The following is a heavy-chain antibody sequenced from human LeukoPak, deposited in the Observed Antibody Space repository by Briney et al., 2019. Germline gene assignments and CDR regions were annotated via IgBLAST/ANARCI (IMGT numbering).Heavy chain of an antibody. D-gene: IGHD3-9*01. CDR1: GYTFTSYD. J-gene: IGHJ5*02. Sequence: ASVKVYCKASGYTFTSYDINWVRQATGQGLELMGWMNPNSGNTGYAQKFQGRVTMTRNTSISTAYMELSSLRSDDTAVYYCARAPSIYDILTGSLGPWGQGTLVTVSS. V-gene: IGHV1-8*01. CDR2: MNPNSGNT. CDR3: ARAPSIYDILTGSLGP.